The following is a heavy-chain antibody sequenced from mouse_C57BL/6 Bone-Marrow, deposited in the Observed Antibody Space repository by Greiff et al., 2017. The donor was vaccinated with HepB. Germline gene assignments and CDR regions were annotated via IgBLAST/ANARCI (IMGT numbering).Heavy chain of an antibody. V-gene: IGHV5-17*01. CDR3: ARPWSYAMDY. CDR1: GFTFSDYG. J-gene: IGHJ4*01. Sequence: VQLKESGGGLVKPGGSLKLSCAASGFTFSDYGMHWVRQAPEKGLEWVAYISSGSSTIYYADTVKGRFTISRDNAKITLFLQMASLRSEDTAMYYCARPWSYAMDYWGQGTSVTVSS. CDR2: ISSGSSTI.